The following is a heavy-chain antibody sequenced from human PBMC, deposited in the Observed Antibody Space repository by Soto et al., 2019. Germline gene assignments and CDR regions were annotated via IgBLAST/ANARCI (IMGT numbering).Heavy chain of an antibody. Sequence: QVQLVESGGGVVQPGRSLRLSCAASGFTFRNYGMHWVRQAPGKGLEWVAVISYDGSNKYYADSVKGRFTISRDNSKNTLDLQMNSLRAEDTAVYYCAKDAGGNGWYYFDYWGQGTLVTVSS. V-gene: IGHV3-30*18. J-gene: IGHJ4*02. CDR1: GFTFRNYG. CDR3: AKDAGGNGWYYFDY. D-gene: IGHD6-19*01. CDR2: ISYDGSNK.